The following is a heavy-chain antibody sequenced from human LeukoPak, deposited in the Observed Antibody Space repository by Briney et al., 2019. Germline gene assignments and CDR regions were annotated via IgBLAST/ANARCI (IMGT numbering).Heavy chain of an antibody. CDR2: ITTSSHYI. CDR3: ARSGGPGTYHQLRYNWFDP. Sequence: PGGSLRLSCAAFGFTLSDYHMNWVRQAPGKGLEWLSSITTSSHYIYYAGAVRGRFTISRDNAKNSLYLQMNSLRGEDTAVYYCARSGGPGTYHQLRYNWFDPWGQGTLVTVSS. CDR1: GFTLSDYH. D-gene: IGHD3-10*01. V-gene: IGHV3-21*01. J-gene: IGHJ5*02.